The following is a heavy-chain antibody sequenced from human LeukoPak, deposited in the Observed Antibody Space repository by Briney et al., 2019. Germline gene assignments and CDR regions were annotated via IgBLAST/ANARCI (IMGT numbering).Heavy chain of an antibody. CDR3: AKASGSSGYYPFDP. J-gene: IGHJ5*02. D-gene: IGHD3-22*01. CDR1: GFTFDDYA. CDR2: ISWNSGSI. V-gene: IGHV3-9*01. Sequence: GRSLRLSCAAFGFTFDDYAMHWVRQAPGKGLEWVSGISWNSGSIGYADSVKGRFTISRDNAKNSLYLQMNSLRAEDTALYYCAKASGSSGYYPFDPWGQGTLVTVSS.